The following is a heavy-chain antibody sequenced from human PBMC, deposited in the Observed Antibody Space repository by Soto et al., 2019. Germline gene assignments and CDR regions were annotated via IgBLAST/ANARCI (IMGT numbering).Heavy chain of an antibody. CDR2: ISGSGGST. Sequence: GGSLRLSCAASGFTFSSYAMSWVRQAPGKGLEWVSAISGSGGSTYYADSVKGRFTISRDNSKNTLYLQMNSLRAEDTAVYYCTTDSYSSITIVRFDYWGHGTLVTVSS. CDR3: TTDSYSSITIVRFDY. V-gene: IGHV3-23*01. D-gene: IGHD2-2*01. J-gene: IGHJ4*01. CDR1: GFTFSSYA.